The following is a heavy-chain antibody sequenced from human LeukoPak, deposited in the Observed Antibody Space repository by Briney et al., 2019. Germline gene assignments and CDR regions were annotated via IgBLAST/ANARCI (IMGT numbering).Heavy chain of an antibody. J-gene: IGHJ6*03. CDR1: GYTFIFYD. Sequence: GASVKVSCKASGYTFIFYDINWVRQATGQGLEWMGWMNPNSGNTGYAQKFQGRVTMTRNTSISTAYMELSSLRSDDTAVYYCARAKKIAETYYMDVWGKGTTVTISS. V-gene: IGHV1-8*02. CDR2: MNPNSGNT. D-gene: IGHD1-14*01. CDR3: ARAKKIAETYYMDV.